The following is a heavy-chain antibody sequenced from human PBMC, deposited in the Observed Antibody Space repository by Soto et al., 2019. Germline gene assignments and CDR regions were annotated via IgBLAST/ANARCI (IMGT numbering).Heavy chain of an antibody. D-gene: IGHD2-2*01. CDR1: GGTFGSYA. CDR2: INPVSGAA. V-gene: IGHV1-69*01. J-gene: IGHJ4*02. CDR3: ATDVGCRSTSGTLDY. Sequence: QGQLVQSGAEVKKPGSSEKGSCKASGGTFGSYACSWMRQAPGQGLEWMGGINPVSGAAHYAQKFQGRVTTTLDESTSTAYMELSSLCSQDTAVYYCATDVGCRSTSGTLDYWGQGTRVFVSS.